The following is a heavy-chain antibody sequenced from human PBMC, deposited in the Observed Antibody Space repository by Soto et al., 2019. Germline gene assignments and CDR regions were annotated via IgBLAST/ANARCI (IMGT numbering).Heavy chain of an antibody. D-gene: IGHD6-19*01. V-gene: IGHV1-2*02. Sequence: ASVNVSCKASGYSFTGYYMHWLRQAPGQGLECMGWIYPNSGDTKSAQKFQGRLTLTRDTSITTAYMELSSLRSDDTAIYYCASLQTSGWYGVHWGQGTLVTVSS. CDR3: ASLQTSGWYGVH. CDR1: GYSFTGYY. J-gene: IGHJ4*02. CDR2: IYPNSGDT.